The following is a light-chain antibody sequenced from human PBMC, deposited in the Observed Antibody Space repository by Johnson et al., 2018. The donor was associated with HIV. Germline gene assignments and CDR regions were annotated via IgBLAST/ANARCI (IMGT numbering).Light chain of an antibody. CDR2: DDI. Sequence: QSVLTQPPSVSAAPGQKVTISCSGIGSNIGDNYVSWYQHLPGTAPRLLIYDDIKRPSGIPDRFSGSKSGTSATLGITGLQTGDEADYYCGTWDSSLSAEVFGTGTKVTVL. V-gene: IGLV1-51*01. CDR3: GTWDSSLSAEV. J-gene: IGLJ1*01. CDR1: GSNIGDNY.